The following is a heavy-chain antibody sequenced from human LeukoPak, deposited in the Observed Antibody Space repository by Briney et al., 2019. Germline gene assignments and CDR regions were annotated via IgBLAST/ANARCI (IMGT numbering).Heavy chain of an antibody. Sequence: GGSLRLSCAASGFTFSRYSMNWVRQAPGRGLEWISYISSSSTSRYYADSVKGRLTISRDNAKNSLYLQMNSLRDEDTAVYYCARDWEQLSDWGQGTLVTVSS. CDR1: GFTFSRYS. J-gene: IGHJ4*02. V-gene: IGHV3-48*02. D-gene: IGHD6-6*01. CDR2: ISSSSTSR. CDR3: ARDWEQLSD.